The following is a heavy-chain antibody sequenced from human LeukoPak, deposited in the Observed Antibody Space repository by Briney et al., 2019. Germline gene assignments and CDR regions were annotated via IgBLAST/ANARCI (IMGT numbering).Heavy chain of an antibody. D-gene: IGHD2-15*01. Sequence: SETLSLTCAVYGGSFSGYYWSWIRQPPVKGLEWIGEINHSGSTNYNPSLKSRVTISVDTSKNQFSPKLSSVTAADTAVYYCARRQTGDIVVVVAATRGAFDIWGQGTMVTVSS. CDR1: GGSFSGYY. CDR3: ARRQTGDIVVVVAATRGAFDI. CDR2: INHSGST. J-gene: IGHJ3*02. V-gene: IGHV4-34*01.